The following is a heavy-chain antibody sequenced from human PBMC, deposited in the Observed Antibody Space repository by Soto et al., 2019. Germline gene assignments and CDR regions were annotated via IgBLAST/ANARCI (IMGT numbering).Heavy chain of an antibody. J-gene: IGHJ4*02. Sequence: GGSLRLSCAASGFTVSSNYMSWVRQAPGKGLEWVSVIYSGGSTYYADSVKGRFTISRHNSKNTLYLQMNSLRAEDTAVYYCASLAPYGDEGHYFDYGGQGPLVTVSS. CDR2: IYSGGST. CDR3: ASLAPYGDEGHYFDY. V-gene: IGHV3-53*04. CDR1: GFTVSSNY. D-gene: IGHD4-17*01.